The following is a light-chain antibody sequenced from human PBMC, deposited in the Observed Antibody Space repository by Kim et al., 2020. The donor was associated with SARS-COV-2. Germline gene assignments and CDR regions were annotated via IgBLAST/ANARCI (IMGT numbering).Light chain of an antibody. CDR1: SSDIGSYSL. Sequence: QSALTQPASVSGSPGQSITISCTGTSSDIGSYSLVSRYQQYPGEAPKLMIYEGSKRPSGVSPRFSGSKSGNTASLTISGLQAEDEADYYCCSHAGGGTMLFGGGTQLTVL. CDR2: EGS. V-gene: IGLV2-23*01. CDR3: CSHAGGGTML. J-gene: IGLJ2*01.